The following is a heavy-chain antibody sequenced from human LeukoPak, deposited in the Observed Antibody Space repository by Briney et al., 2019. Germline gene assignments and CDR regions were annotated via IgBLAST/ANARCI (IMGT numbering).Heavy chain of an antibody. CDR2: IYTSGST. Sequence: SQTLSLTCTVSGGSISSGSYYWSWIRQPAGKGLEWIGRIYTSGSTNYNPSLKSRVTISVDTSKNQFSLKLSSVTAADTAVYYCAISSVLMGYYYYYMDVWGKGTTVTVSS. V-gene: IGHV4-61*02. J-gene: IGHJ6*03. CDR1: GGSISSGSYY. CDR3: AISSVLMGYYYYYMDV. D-gene: IGHD2-8*01.